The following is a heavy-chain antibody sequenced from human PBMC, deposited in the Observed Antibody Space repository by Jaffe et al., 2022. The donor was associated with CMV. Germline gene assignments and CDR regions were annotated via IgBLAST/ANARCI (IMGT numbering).Heavy chain of an antibody. V-gene: IGHV3-7*01. CDR3: ASGYSYGYYYYYGMDV. Sequence: EVQLVESGGGLVQPGGSLRLSCAASGFTFSSYWMSWVRQAPGKGLEWVANIKQDGSEKYYVDSVKGRFTISRDNAKNSLYLQMNSLRAEDTAVYYCASGYSYGYYYYYGMDVWGQGTTVTVSS. J-gene: IGHJ6*02. CDR2: IKQDGSEK. D-gene: IGHD5-18*01. CDR1: GFTFSSYW.